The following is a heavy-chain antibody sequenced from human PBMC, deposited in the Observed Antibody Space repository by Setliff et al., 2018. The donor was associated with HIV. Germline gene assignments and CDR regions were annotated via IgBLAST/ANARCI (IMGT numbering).Heavy chain of an antibody. V-gene: IGHV1-69*13. CDR2: IIPIFGTA. D-gene: IGHD3-16*01. J-gene: IGHJ4*02. Sequence: SVKVSCKASGYTFTRNGISWVRQAPGQGLEWMGGIIPIFGTANYAQKFQGRVTITADESTSTAYMELSSLRSEDTAVYYCARDRGYYFDYWGQGTLVTVSS. CDR1: GYTFTRNG. CDR3: ARDRGYYFDY.